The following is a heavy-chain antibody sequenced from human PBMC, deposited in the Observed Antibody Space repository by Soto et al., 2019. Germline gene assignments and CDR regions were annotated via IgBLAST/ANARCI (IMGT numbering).Heavy chain of an antibody. CDR3: ARQDDSSGYYYRRSDP. D-gene: IGHD3-22*01. Sequence: QLQLQESGPGLVKPSETLSLTCTVSGGSISSSSYYWGWIRQPPGKGLEWIGSIYYSGSTYYNPSLRSRLTISVDTSKNQSSLKLSSVTAADTAVYYCARQDDSSGYYYRRSDPWGQGTLVTVSS. CDR2: IYYSGST. J-gene: IGHJ5*02. CDR1: GGSISSSSYY. V-gene: IGHV4-39*01.